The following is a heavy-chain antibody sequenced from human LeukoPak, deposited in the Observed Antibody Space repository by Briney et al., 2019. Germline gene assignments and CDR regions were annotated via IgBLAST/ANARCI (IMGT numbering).Heavy chain of an antibody. Sequence: SETLSLTCTVSGDSVSRYYWGWIRQPPGKGLEWMGYIYNSETTNYNPSLESRVTISEDKSKNQLSLMLTSVTAADTAVYYCARVVYSHYWPEGMDVWGQGTTVTVSS. CDR3: ARVVYSHYWPEGMDV. J-gene: IGHJ6*02. D-gene: IGHD4-11*01. CDR1: GDSVSRYY. CDR2: IYNSETT. V-gene: IGHV4-59*02.